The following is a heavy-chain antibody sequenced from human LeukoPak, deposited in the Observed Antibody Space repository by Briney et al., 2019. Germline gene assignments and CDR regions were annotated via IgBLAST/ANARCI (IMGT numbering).Heavy chain of an antibody. Sequence: ASVKVSCKASGYTFTSYGISWVRQAPGQGLDWMGWISAYNGNTNYAQKLQGRVTMTTDTTTSTAYMELRSLRSDDTAVYYCARETYYDILTGYYHPYYFDYWGQGTLVTVSS. D-gene: IGHD3-9*01. V-gene: IGHV1-18*01. J-gene: IGHJ4*02. CDR1: GYTFTSYG. CDR2: ISAYNGNT. CDR3: ARETYYDILTGYYHPYYFDY.